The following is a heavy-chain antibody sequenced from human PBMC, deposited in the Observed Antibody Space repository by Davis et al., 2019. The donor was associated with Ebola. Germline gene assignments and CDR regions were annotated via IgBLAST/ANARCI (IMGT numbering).Heavy chain of an antibody. CDR2: IYYSGST. Sequence: PSETLSLTCTVSGGSISSYYWSWIRQPPGKGLEWIGYIYYSGSTNYNPSLKSRVTMSVDTSKNQFSLKLSSVTAADTAVYYCARRAGYEDAFDIWGQGTMVTVSS. J-gene: IGHJ3*02. D-gene: IGHD5-12*01. V-gene: IGHV4-59*08. CDR1: GGSISSYY. CDR3: ARRAGYEDAFDI.